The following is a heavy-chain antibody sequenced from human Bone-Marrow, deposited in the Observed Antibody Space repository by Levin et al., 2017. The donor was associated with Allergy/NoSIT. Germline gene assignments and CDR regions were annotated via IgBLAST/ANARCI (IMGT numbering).Heavy chain of an antibody. CDR1: GFSFSGYA. CDR2: ISASGGST. J-gene: IGHJ4*02. CDR3: AKQTTSGSTFLGSSPNDY. Sequence: GGSLRLSCTTSGFSFSGYAMNWVRQAPGKGLEWLSAISASGGSTYYADSVKGRFTMSRDNSQNTLYLQMASLRAEDTAVYYCAKQTTSGSTFLGSSPNDYWGQGTPVTVSS. V-gene: IGHV3-23*01. D-gene: IGHD1-7*01.